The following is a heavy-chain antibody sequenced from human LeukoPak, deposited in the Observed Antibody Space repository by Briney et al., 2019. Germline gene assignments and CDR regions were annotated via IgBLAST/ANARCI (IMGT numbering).Heavy chain of an antibody. D-gene: IGHD3-10*01. CDR1: GFTFSSYW. V-gene: IGHV3-7*03. CDR2: IEQDGSEK. CDR3: ARLDYYGSGSYQVDY. J-gene: IGHJ4*02. Sequence: PGGSLRLSCAASGFTFSSYWMSWVRQAPGKGLEWVANIEQDGSEKYYVDSVKGRFTISRDNAKNSLYLQMNSLRAEDAAVYYCARLDYYGSGSYQVDYWGQGTLVTVSS.